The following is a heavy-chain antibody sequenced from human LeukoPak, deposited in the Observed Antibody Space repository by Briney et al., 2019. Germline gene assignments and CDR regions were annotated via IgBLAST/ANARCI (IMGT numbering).Heavy chain of an antibody. J-gene: IGHJ4*02. CDR2: INQDGSAS. CDR3: VRGIDY. Sequence: GGSLRLSCVVSEFTFSRDWMSWVRQAPGKGLEWVATINQDGSASDYVDSVKGRFTISRDNAKNSVFLEMNNLRVEDTALYYCVRGIDYWGQGTLVTVSS. CDR1: EFTFSRDW. V-gene: IGHV3-7*05.